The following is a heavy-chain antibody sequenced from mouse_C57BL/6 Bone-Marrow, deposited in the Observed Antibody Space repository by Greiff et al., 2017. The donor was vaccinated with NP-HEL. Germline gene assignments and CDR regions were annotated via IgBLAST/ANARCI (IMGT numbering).Heavy chain of an antibody. D-gene: IGHD1-1*01. CDR2: IRSKSNNYAT. J-gene: IGHJ4*01. CDR1: GFSFNTYA. V-gene: IGHV10-1*01. CDR3: VRHDGYGSSYDAMDY. Sequence: DVKLVESGGGLVQPKGSLKLSCAASGFSFNTYAMNWVRQAPGKGLEWVARIRSKSNNYATYYADSVKDRFTISRDDSESMLYLQMNNLKTEDTAMYYCVRHDGYGSSYDAMDYWGQGTSVTVSS.